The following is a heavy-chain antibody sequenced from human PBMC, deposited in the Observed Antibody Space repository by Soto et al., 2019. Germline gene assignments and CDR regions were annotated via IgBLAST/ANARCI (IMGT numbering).Heavy chain of an antibody. CDR2: ISSNGGTT. V-gene: IGHV3-64*01. CDR3: VRRVSGNYDY. D-gene: IGHD1-7*01. Sequence: EVQLAESVGGMVQPGGSLRLSCVASGFTFNSYDMHWVRQAPGKGLEYVSSISSNGGTTYYGNSVKGRFTISRDNSKNTLYLQMGSLRAEDMAVYYCVRRVSGNYDYWGQGTLVTVSS. J-gene: IGHJ4*02. CDR1: GFTFNSYD.